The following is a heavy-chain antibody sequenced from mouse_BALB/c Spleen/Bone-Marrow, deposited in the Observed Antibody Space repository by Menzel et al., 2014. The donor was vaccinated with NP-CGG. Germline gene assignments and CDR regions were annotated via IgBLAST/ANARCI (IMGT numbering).Heavy chain of an antibody. J-gene: IGHJ1*01. D-gene: IGHD2-1*01. Sequence: QVQLQQSGSVLVRPGASVKLSCKASGYTFTSSWMHWAKQRPGQGLEWIGEIHPNSGNTNYNEKFKGKATLTVDTSSSTAYVDRSSLTSEDSAVYYCAREKIYGNYLWYFDVWGAGTTVTVSS. CDR1: GYTFTSSW. V-gene: IGHV1S130*01. CDR2: IHPNSGNT. CDR3: AREKIYGNYLWYFDV.